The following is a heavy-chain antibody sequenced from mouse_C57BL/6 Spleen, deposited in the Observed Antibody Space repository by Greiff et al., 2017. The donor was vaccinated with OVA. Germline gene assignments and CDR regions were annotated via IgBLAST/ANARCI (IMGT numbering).Heavy chain of an antibody. CDR2: IDPSDSYT. D-gene: IGHD1-1*01. J-gene: IGHJ4*01. CDR1: GYTFTSYW. CDR3: ARYGTTTSMDY. Sequence: QVQLKQSGAELVMPGASVKLSCKASGYTFTSYWMHWVKQRPGQGLEWIGEIDPSDSYTNYNQKFKGKSTLTVDKSSSTASMQLSSLTSEDSAVYYCARYGTTTSMDYWGQGTSVTVSS. V-gene: IGHV1-69*01.